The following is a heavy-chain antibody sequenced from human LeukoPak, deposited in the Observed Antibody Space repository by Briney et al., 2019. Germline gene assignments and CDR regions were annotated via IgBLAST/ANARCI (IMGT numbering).Heavy chain of an antibody. CDR3: ARAATPNNYYYMDV. CDR1: RGTFSSYA. D-gene: IGHD2-8*01. CDR2: IIPIFGTA. V-gene: IGHV1-69*05. Sequence: ASVKVSCKASRGTFSSYAISWVRQAPGQGLEWMGGIIPIFGTANYAQKFQGRVTITTDESTSTAYMELSSLRSEDTAVYYCARAATPNNYYYMDVWGKGTTVTVSS. J-gene: IGHJ6*03.